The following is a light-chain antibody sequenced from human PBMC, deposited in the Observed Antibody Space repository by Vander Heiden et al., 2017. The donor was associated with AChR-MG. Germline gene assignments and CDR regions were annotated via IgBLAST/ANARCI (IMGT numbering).Light chain of an antibody. J-gene: IGKJ2*01. V-gene: IGKV2-28*01. Sequence: DIVMTQSPLSLPVTPGEPASISCRSSQSLLHSNGYNYLDWYLQKPGQSPQLLIYLGSNRASGVPDRFSGSGSGTDFTLKISRVEAEDVGVYYCRQALQTAPTFGQRTKLEIK. CDR3: RQALQTAPT. CDR1: QSLLHSNGYNY. CDR2: LGS.